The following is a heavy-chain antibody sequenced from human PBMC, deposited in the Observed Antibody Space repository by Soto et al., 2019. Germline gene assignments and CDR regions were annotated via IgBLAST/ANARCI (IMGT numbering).Heavy chain of an antibody. V-gene: IGHV3-23*01. D-gene: IGHD2-2*01. J-gene: IGHJ4*02. CDR1: GFTFNSYA. Sequence: EVQLLESGGGLVQPGGSLRLSCAASGFTFNSYAMSWVRQAPGKGLEWVSITSGGGGTTYYADSVKGRFAISRDNSKNTLYLELKSVRAEDTAVYFCAKRYHTTTSCFDHWGQGTLVNFSS. CDR3: AKRYHTTTSCFDH. CDR2: TSGGGGTT.